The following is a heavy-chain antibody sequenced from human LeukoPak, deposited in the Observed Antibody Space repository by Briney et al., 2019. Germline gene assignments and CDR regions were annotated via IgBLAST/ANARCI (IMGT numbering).Heavy chain of an antibody. D-gene: IGHD3-10*01. CDR3: ARGLGYYGSGSYYRALGY. V-gene: IGHV3-30*02. CDR2: IRYDGSNK. J-gene: IGHJ4*02. CDR1: GFTFSSYG. Sequence: GGSLRLSCAASGFTFSSYGMHWVRQAPGKGLEWMAFIRYDGSNKYYADSVKGRFTISRDNSKNTLYLQMNSLRSEDTAVYYCARGLGYYGSGSYYRALGYWGQGTLVTVSS.